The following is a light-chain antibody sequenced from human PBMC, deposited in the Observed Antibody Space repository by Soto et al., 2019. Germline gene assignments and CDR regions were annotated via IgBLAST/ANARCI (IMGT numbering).Light chain of an antibody. V-gene: IGKV1-5*01. CDR3: QQYNNWPLT. Sequence: DIQMTQSPSTLSSSVGDRVTITCRASQSISSWLAWYQQKPGKAPKLLIYDASTRATGIPARFSGSGSGTEFTLTISSLQSEDFAVYYCQQYNNWPLTFGGGTKVDI. J-gene: IGKJ4*01. CDR2: DAS. CDR1: QSISSW.